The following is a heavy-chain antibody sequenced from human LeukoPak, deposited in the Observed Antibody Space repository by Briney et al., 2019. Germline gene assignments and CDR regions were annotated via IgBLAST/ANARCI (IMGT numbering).Heavy chain of an antibody. V-gene: IGHV1-2*02. CDR2: INPNSGGT. D-gene: IGHD5-18*01. Sequence: ASVKVSCKASGYTFTGYYMHWVRQAPGQGLEWMGWINPNSGGTNYAQKFQGRVTMTRDTSISTAYMELSSLRSEDTAVYYCARPNVDTATSDDAFDIWGQGTMVTVSS. J-gene: IGHJ3*02. CDR1: GYTFTGYY. CDR3: ARPNVDTATSDDAFDI.